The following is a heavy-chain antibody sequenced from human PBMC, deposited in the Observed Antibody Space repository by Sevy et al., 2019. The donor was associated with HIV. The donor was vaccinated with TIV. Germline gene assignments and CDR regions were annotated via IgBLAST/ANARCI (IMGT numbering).Heavy chain of an antibody. CDR2: ISSSGSTI. CDR3: ARVSSSDGAYYYYYGMDV. D-gene: IGHD4-17*01. Sequence: GGSLRLSCAASGFTFSDYYMSWIRQAPGKGLEWVSYISSSGSTIYYADSVKGRFTISRDNAKNSLYLQMNSLRAEDTAVYYCARVSSSDGAYYYYYGMDVWGQGTTVTVSS. J-gene: IGHJ6*02. V-gene: IGHV3-11*01. CDR1: GFTFSDYY.